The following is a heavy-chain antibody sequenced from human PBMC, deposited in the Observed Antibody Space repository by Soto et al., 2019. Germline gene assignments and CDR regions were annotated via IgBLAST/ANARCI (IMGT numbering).Heavy chain of an antibody. D-gene: IGHD1-26*01. CDR3: ARHIVAATKNYFDY. V-gene: IGHV4-59*08. CDR1: GGYIISYY. CDR2: IYYSGST. Sequence: SETLPLTCTVSGGYIISYYCSWIRQPPGKGLEWIGYIYYSGSTNYSPSLKSRVTISVDTSKNQFSLKLSSVTAADTALYYCARHIVAATKNYFDYWGQGTLVTVSS. J-gene: IGHJ4*02.